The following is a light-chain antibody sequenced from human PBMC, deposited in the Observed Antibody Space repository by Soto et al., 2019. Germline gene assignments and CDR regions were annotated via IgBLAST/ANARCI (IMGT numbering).Light chain of an antibody. CDR3: QQYNDNLS. Sequence: DIQMTQSPSTLSASVGDRVTITCRASQSISSWLAWYQQKPGQAPKLLIYKASTLQSGVPSRFSGSGSGTEFTLAISSLQPDDSATSYCQQYNDNLSCGQGTKVEIK. CDR1: QSISSW. V-gene: IGKV1-5*03. CDR2: KAS. J-gene: IGKJ1*01.